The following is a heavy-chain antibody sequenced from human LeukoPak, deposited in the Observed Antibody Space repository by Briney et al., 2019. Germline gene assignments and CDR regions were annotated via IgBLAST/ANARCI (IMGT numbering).Heavy chain of an antibody. CDR1: GFTFSSYE. Sequence: GGSLRLSCAAPGFTFSSYEMNWVRQVPGKGLEWISYISGDGTTIHYADSVNGRFTISRDNAQNSLYLQMNSLGVEDTAVYHCARPVGYSGSGSYYGYWGQGTLVTVSS. CDR3: ARPVGYSGSGSYYGY. V-gene: IGHV3-48*03. J-gene: IGHJ4*02. CDR2: ISGDGTTI. D-gene: IGHD3-10*01.